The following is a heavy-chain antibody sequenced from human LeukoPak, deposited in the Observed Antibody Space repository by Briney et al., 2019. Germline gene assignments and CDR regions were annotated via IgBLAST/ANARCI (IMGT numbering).Heavy chain of an antibody. V-gene: IGHV4-39*07. CDR1: GGSISSSSYY. Sequence: PSETLSLTCTVSGGSISSSSYYWGWIRQPPGKGLEWIGSIYYSGSTYYNPSLKSRVTISVDTSKNQFSLKLSSVTAADTAMYYCARAVGTSRNFFDYWGQGTLVTVSS. CDR3: ARAVGTSRNFFDY. CDR2: IYYSGST. D-gene: IGHD4-23*01. J-gene: IGHJ4*02.